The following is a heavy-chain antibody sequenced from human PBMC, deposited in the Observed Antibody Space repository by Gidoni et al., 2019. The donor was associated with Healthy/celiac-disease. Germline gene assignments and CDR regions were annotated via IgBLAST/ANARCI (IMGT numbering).Heavy chain of an antibody. J-gene: IGHJ4*02. D-gene: IGHD3-10*01. CDR3: TTGITMVRGANP. V-gene: IGHV3-15*01. CDR1: GFTFSNAW. Sequence: EVQLVESGGGLVKPGGSLRLSCAASGFTFSNAWMSWVRQAPGKGLEWVGRIKSKTDGGTTDYAAPVKGRFTISRDDSKNTLYLQMNSLKTEDTAVYYCTTGITMVRGANPWGQGTLVTVSS. CDR2: IKSKTDGGTT.